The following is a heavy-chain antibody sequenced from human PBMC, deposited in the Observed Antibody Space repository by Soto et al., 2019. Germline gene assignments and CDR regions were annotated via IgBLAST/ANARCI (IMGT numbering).Heavy chain of an antibody. V-gene: IGHV4-39*01. J-gene: IGHJ3*02. CDR3: AFAYRSSTSCYYDAFDI. D-gene: IGHD2-2*01. CDR2: IYYSGST. CDR1: GGSISSSSYY. Sequence: SETLSLTCTVSGGSISSSSYYWGWIRQPPGKGLEWIGSIYYSGSTYYNPSLKSRVTISVDTSKNQFSLKLSSVTAADTAVYYCAFAYRSSTSCYYDAFDIWGQGTMVTVSS.